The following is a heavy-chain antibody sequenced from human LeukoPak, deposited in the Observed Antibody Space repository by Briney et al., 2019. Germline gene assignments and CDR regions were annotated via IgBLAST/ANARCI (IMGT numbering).Heavy chain of an antibody. J-gene: IGHJ2*01. CDR2: IKQDGSEK. Sequence: GTLSLTCAVSGGSISSSNWWSWARQAPGKGLEWVANIKQDGSEKYYVDSVKGRFTISRDNAKNSLYLQMNSLRAEDTAVYYCARDADYGDYKYWYFDLWGRGTLVTVSS. V-gene: IGHV3-7*01. CDR1: GGSISSSNW. D-gene: IGHD4-17*01. CDR3: ARDADYGDYKYWYFDL.